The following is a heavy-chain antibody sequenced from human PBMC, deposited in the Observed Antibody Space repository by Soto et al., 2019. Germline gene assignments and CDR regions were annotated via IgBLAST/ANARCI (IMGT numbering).Heavy chain of an antibody. J-gene: IGHJ4*02. CDR3: ARDLSRLDY. D-gene: IGHD6-19*01. Sequence: QVQLVQSGAEVKMPGASVKVSCKASGYTFSNYAFSWVRQAPGQGLEWMGWIGTYNGITNYSQKFQDRVTMTTDTSTSTAYMELRSLRSDDTAVYYCARDLSRLDYWGQGTLVTVSS. CDR2: IGTYNGIT. CDR1: GYTFSNYA. V-gene: IGHV1-18*01.